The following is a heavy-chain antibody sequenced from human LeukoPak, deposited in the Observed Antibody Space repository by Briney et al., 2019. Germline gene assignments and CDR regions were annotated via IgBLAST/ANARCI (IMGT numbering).Heavy chain of an antibody. CDR3: ARGLQYFDY. V-gene: IGHV4-31*11. CDR2: IYFSGST. CDR1: GGSISTGNW. D-gene: IGHD2-15*01. Sequence: SETLSLTCAVSGGSISTGNWWTWVRQLPGKGLEWIGYIYFSGSTYYNPSLKSRVTISVDTSKNQFSLKLSSVTAADTTVYHCARGLQYFDYWGQGTLVTVSS. J-gene: IGHJ4*02.